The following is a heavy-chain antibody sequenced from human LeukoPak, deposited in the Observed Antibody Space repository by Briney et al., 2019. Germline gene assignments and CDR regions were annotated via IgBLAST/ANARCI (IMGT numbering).Heavy chain of an antibody. CDR1: GGSISSSSYY. Sequence: SETLSLTCTVSGGSISSSSYYWGWIRQPPGKGLEWIGSIYYSGSTYYNPSLKSRVTISVATSKNQFSLKLSFVTAADTAVYYCTRQLNGRSYGIFWGQGTLVTVSS. CDR2: IYYSGST. D-gene: IGHD5-18*01. CDR3: TRQLNGRSYGIF. V-gene: IGHV4-39*01. J-gene: IGHJ4*02.